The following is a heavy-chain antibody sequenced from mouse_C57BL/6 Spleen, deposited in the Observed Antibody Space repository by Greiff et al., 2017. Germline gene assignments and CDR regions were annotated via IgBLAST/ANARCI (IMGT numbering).Heavy chain of an antibody. J-gene: IGHJ2*01. CDR3: ARASYYGSSYGYFDY. CDR1: GYAFSSSW. D-gene: IGHD1-1*01. Sequence: QVHVKQSGPELVKPGASVKISCKASGYAFSSSWMNWVKQRPGKGLEWIGRIYPGDGDTNYNGKFKGKATLTADKSSSTAYMQLSSLTSEDSAVYFCARASYYGSSYGYFDYWGQGTTLTVSS. CDR2: IYPGDGDT. V-gene: IGHV1-82*01.